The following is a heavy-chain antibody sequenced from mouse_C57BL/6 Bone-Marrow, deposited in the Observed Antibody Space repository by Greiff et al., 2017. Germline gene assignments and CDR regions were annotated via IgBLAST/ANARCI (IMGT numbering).Heavy chain of an antibody. Sequence: QVHVKQSGAELVKPGASVKLSCKASGYTFTSYWMHWVKQRPGRGLEWIGRIDPNSGGTKYNEKFKSKATLTVDKPSSTAYMQLSSLTYEDSAVYYCARWGTTVVRYFDVWGTGTTVTVSS. J-gene: IGHJ1*03. CDR2: IDPNSGGT. D-gene: IGHD1-1*01. V-gene: IGHV1-62-3*01. CDR3: ARWGTTVVRYFDV. CDR1: GYTFTSYW.